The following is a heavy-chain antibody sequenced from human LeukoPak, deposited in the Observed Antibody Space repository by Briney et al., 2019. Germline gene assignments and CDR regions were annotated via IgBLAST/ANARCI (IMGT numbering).Heavy chain of an antibody. CDR1: GGSISSGGYY. Sequence: PSQTLSLTCTVSGGSISSGGYYWSWIRQHPGKGLEWIGYIYYSGSTYYNPSLKSRVTISVDPSKNQYSLKLSSVTAADTAVYYCARVVGATVGYYFDYWGQGTLVTVSS. J-gene: IGHJ4*02. D-gene: IGHD1-26*01. V-gene: IGHV4-31*03. CDR2: IYYSGST. CDR3: ARVVGATVGYYFDY.